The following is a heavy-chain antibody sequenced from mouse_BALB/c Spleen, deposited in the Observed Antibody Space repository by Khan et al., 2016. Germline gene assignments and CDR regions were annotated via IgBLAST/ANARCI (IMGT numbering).Heavy chain of an antibody. V-gene: IGHV3-2*02. D-gene: IGHD1-1*01. CDR3: AISDYGDKDAMDY. J-gene: IGHJ4*01. Sequence: EVQLQESGPGLVKPSQSLSLTCTVTGYSITSDYAWNWIRQFPGNRLEWMGYISYSGSTSYNPSLKSRISIIRDNSKNQFFLQLNSVTFGDTATSDSAISDYGDKDAMDYWGQGTSVTVPS. CDR1: GYSITSDYA. CDR2: ISYSGST.